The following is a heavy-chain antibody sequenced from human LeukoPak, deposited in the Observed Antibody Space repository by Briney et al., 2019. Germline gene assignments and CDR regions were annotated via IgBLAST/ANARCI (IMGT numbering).Heavy chain of an antibody. Sequence: GGSLRLSCAASGFTFSSYAMHWVRQAPGKGLEWVAVLWYDGSDKYYADSVKGRFTLSRDNSKNTLYLQMNSLRAEDTAVYYCARVAGSGSYYSATLDYWGQGTLVTVSS. J-gene: IGHJ4*02. V-gene: IGHV3-33*01. CDR3: ARVAGSGSYYSATLDY. D-gene: IGHD3-10*01. CDR1: GFTFSSYA. CDR2: LWYDGSDK.